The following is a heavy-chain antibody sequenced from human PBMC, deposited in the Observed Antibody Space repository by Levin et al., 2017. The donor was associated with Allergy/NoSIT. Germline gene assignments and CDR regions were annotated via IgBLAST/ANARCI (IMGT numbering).Heavy chain of an antibody. Sequence: GESLKISCKGSGYSFTSYWIGWGRQMPGKGLEWMGIIYPGDSDTRYSPSFQGQVTISADKSISTAYLQWSSLKASDTAMYYCARRDVGCSGGSCYSRWYFDLWGRGTLVTVSS. CDR3: ARRDVGCSGGSCYSRWYFDL. CDR2: IYPGDSDT. CDR1: GYSFTSYW. D-gene: IGHD2-15*01. V-gene: IGHV5-51*01. J-gene: IGHJ2*01.